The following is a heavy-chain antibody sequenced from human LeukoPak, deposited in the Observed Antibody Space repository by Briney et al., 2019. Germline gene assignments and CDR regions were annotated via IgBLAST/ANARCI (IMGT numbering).Heavy chain of an antibody. V-gene: IGHV3-66*02. CDR2: IYSDGST. CDR1: GLSVSSSY. Sequence: GGSLRLSCAASGLSVSSSYMSWVRQAPGKGLEWVSVIYSDGSTYYADSVKGRFTISRDNSKNTLYLQMNSLRVEDTAVYYCVRGMGVSMLYYFDYWGQGTLVTVSS. CDR3: VRGMGVSMLYYFDY. D-gene: IGHD3-10*01. J-gene: IGHJ4*02.